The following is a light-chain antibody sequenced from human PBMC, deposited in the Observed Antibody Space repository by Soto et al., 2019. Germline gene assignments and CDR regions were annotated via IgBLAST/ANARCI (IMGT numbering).Light chain of an antibody. Sequence: DIQMTQSPSSVSASVGDSVTITCRASQPIDTFLHWYQQKPGRAPNLLIYAASNLQSGVPSRFRGSGSGTDFTLTISSLQPEDFATYSCQQSYSTLSISFGQGTRLEI. CDR2: AAS. V-gene: IGKV1-39*01. CDR1: QPIDTF. J-gene: IGKJ5*01. CDR3: QQSYSTLSIS.